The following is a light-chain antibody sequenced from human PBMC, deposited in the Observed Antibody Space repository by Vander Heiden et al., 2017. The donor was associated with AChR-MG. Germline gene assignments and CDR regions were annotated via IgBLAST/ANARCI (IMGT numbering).Light chain of an antibody. CDR3: QAWDSSTVV. Sequence: SYELSQPPSMSVSPGQTASILCPGDKLENKFVSWYQQKPGQSPVVLVYQDYKRPSGIPERFSGSNSGTTATLTIGGTQAMDEADYYCQAWDSSTVVFGGGTKLTVL. CDR2: QDY. CDR1: KLENKF. J-gene: IGLJ3*02. V-gene: IGLV3-1*01.